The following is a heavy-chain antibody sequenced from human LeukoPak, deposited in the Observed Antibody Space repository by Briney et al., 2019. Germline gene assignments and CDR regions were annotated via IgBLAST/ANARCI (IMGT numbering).Heavy chain of an antibody. CDR3: ARSAARSTLAPFDY. J-gene: IGHJ4*02. CDR2: LYSGGKT. Sequence: PGGSLRLSCAASGFTVSSSYMTWVRQAPGKGLGWVSVLYSGGKTYYADSVKGRFTISRDNSKNTLYLQMNSLRGEDTAVYYCARSAARSTLAPFDYWGQGTLVTVSS. CDR1: GFTVSSSY. V-gene: IGHV3-66*02.